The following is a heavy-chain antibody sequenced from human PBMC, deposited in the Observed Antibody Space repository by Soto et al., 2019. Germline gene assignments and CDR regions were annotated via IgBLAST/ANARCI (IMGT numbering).Heavy chain of an antibody. CDR2: ISYDGSNK. Sequence: QVQLVESGGGVVQPGRSLRLSCGASGFTFSDYAMHWVRQAPGKGMEWVAVISYDGSNKNYADSVMVRFTISRYNSKSTLCLQMSSLRAEDTAVYFCAKVKVSGSGSNAFDIWGQGAMVTVSS. V-gene: IGHV3-30*18. D-gene: IGHD3-10*01. CDR1: GFTFSDYA. CDR3: AKVKVSGSGSNAFDI. J-gene: IGHJ3*02.